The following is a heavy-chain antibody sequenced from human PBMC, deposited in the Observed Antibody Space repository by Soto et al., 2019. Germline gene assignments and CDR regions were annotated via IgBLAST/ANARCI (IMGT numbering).Heavy chain of an antibody. CDR2: ISAYNGNT. V-gene: IGHV1-18*01. CDR1: GYTFTSYG. CDR3: ARDPIRTNLNFDI. Sequence: QVQLVQSGAEVKKPGASVKVSCKASGYTFTSYGISWVRQAPGQGLEWMGWISAYNGNTNYAQKLQGRVTMTTDTTTSTADRELRSLRSDDTAVYYCARDPIRTNLNFDIWGQGTMVTVSS. J-gene: IGHJ3*02. D-gene: IGHD2-8*01.